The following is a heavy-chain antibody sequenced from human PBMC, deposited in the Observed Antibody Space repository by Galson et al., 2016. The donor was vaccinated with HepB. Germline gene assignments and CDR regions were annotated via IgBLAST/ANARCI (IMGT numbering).Heavy chain of an antibody. Sequence: SLRLSCAASGFTFSRQWMYWVRQAPGKGLAWVSQIKSDGSNINYADSVKGRFTISRDNAGNTLYLQMNSLRAEDTAVCYCSTLRDFWSGWGQGTLVTVSP. J-gene: IGHJ4*02. CDR1: GFTFSRQW. CDR2: IKSDGSNI. V-gene: IGHV3-74*01. CDR3: STLRDFWSG. D-gene: IGHD3-3*01.